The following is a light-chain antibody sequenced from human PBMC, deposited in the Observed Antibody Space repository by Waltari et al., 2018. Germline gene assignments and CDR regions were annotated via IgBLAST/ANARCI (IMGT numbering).Light chain of an antibody. J-gene: IGKJ2*01. CDR3: MQGLQTPYT. Sequence: DIVMTQSPLSLPVTPGEPASISCRSSQSLLQRNGYNWLNWYLQKPGQSPQVLIYFGSNRASRVPDRFSGSVSGTDFTLTISRVEAEDVGVYYCMQGLQTPYTFGQGTKLEI. CDR2: FGS. V-gene: IGKV2-28*01. CDR1: QSLLQRNGYNW.